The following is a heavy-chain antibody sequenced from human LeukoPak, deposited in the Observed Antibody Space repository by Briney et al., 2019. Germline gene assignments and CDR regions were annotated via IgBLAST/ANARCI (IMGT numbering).Heavy chain of an antibody. CDR2: IKQDGSEK. CDR3: ARSVAGSFDY. CDR1: GFTFTTYW. D-gene: IGHD6-19*01. V-gene: IGHV3-7*01. Sequence: GGSLRLSCAASGFTFTTYWMTWVRQAPGKGLEWVANIKQDGSEKCYVDSVKGRFTISRDNAKNSVYLQMKSLRAEDTAVYYCARSVAGSFDYWGQGTLVTVSS. J-gene: IGHJ4*02.